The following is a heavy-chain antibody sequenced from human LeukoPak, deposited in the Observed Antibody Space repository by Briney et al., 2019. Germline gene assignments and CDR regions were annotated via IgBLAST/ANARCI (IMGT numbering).Heavy chain of an antibody. CDR3: ARHGNVVVVPAPKGFDY. V-gene: IGHV4-39*01. CDR1: GGSISSSNYF. Sequence: SETLSLTCTVSGGSISSSNYFWVWIRQPPGKGLEWIGSSYYSGNTYYNPSLKSRVTISVDTSKNHFSLDLRSVMAADTAVYYCARHGNVVVVPAPKGFDYWGQGTQVTVSS. D-gene: IGHD2-2*01. J-gene: IGHJ4*02. CDR2: SYYSGNT.